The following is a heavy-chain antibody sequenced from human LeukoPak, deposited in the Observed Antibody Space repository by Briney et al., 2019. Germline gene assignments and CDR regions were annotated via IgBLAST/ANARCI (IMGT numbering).Heavy chain of an antibody. CDR2: INYSGNT. V-gene: IGHV4-39*02. J-gene: IGHJ5*02. CDR3: ARDSPLSSTKDNWFDP. CDR1: GGSISSSTYY. Sequence: SETLSLTCTVSGGSISSSTYYWGWIRQPPGKGLEWIGSINYSGNTYYNPSLKSRVTISVDTSKNQFSLRLSSVTAADTAVYYCARDSPLSSTKDNWFDPWGQGTLVTASS. D-gene: IGHD2-2*01.